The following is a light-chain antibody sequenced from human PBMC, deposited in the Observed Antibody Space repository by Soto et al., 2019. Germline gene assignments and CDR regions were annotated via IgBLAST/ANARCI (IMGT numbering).Light chain of an antibody. V-gene: IGKV1-39*01. Sequence: DIQMTQSPSSLSASVGDRVTITCRASQSISSYLNWYQQKPGKAPKLLIYAASSLQSGVPSRFSGSGSGTDFTLTISSLQPEDFATYYCQQSYSTPQITFGQGRRLAIK. CDR1: QSISSY. J-gene: IGKJ5*01. CDR3: QQSYSTPQIT. CDR2: AAS.